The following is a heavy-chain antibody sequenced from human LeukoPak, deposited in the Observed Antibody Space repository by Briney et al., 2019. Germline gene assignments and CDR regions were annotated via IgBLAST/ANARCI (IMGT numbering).Heavy chain of an antibody. CDR3: ARSPVDTVMVMGDY. V-gene: IGHV3-21*01. J-gene: IGHJ4*02. Sequence: GGSLRLSCAASGFTFNSYSMNWVRQAPGKGLEWVSSISSSSCYIYYADSVKGRFTISRDNAKNSLYLQMNSLRAEDTAVYYCARSPVDTVMVMGDYWRQGTLVTVSS. D-gene: IGHD5-18*01. CDR2: ISSSSCYI. CDR1: GFTFNSYS.